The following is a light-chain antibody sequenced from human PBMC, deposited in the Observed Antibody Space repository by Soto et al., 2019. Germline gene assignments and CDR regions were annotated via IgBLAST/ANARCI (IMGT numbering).Light chain of an antibody. CDR1: QSVLHTADNRNY. Sequence: DIVMTQSPDYLPVSLGERATINCKASQSVLHTADNRNYLAWYQQKPGQPPKLLIYWASTREFGVPDRFSGGGSGTDFPLTISTLQAEDVEVYYCQQYYTTPLTFGPGTTVDIK. V-gene: IGKV4-1*01. CDR2: WAS. CDR3: QQYYTTPLT. J-gene: IGKJ3*01.